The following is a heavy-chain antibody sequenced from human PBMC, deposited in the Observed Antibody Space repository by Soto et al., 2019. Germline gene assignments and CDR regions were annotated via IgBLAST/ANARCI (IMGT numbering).Heavy chain of an antibody. J-gene: IGHJ4*02. CDR2: ISGSDGKT. V-gene: IGHV3-23*01. CDR1: GFSFASFA. Sequence: GPLRISCTTSGFSFASFAMTWVRQAPGKGLEWVATISGSDGKTYYADSVKGRFSISRDTSRNTLYLQMNSLRADDTAIYYCAKWSYLDYWGQGTRVTVSS. D-gene: IGHD3-3*01. CDR3: AKWSYLDY.